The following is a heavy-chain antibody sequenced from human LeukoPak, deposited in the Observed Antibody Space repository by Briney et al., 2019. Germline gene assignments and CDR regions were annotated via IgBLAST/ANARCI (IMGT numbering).Heavy chain of an antibody. J-gene: IGHJ1*01. D-gene: IGHD3-22*01. CDR3: ARRRYYDSTGYFE. CDR2: IYHSGRT. CDR1: GDYISSSSYY. Sequence: SETLSLTCAVSGDYISSSSYYWGWIRQSPGTGLEWIGDIYHSGRTYYNPSLKSRVAISMDTSKNQFSLRLRSMTAADTAVFYCARRRYYDSTGYFEWGRGTLVTVSS. V-gene: IGHV4-39*01.